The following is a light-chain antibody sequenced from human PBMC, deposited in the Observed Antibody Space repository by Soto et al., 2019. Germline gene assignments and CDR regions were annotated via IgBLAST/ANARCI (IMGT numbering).Light chain of an antibody. CDR1: QSVSSSY. Sequence: EIVLTQSPGTLSLSPGERATLSCRASQSVSSSYLAWYQQKPGQAPRLLIYAASTRATGIPDRFSGSGSGTDFTLTISSLEPEDFAVYYCQQYDNSLYTFGRGTKLEIK. CDR2: AAS. V-gene: IGKV3-20*01. J-gene: IGKJ2*01. CDR3: QQYDNSLYT.